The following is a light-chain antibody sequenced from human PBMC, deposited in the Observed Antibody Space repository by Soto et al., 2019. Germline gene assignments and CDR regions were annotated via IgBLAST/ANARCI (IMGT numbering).Light chain of an antibody. CDR3: QHYDNWPRT. CDR1: QSVSSN. J-gene: IGKJ1*01. Sequence: EIVMTQSPATLSVSPGEGVTLSCRASQSVSSNLAWYQQRPGQTPRLLIYRTSTRATGIPARFSGSGSGTEFTLTISSLQSEDFAVYYCQHYDNWPRTFGQGTKVDIK. V-gene: IGKV3-15*01. CDR2: RTS.